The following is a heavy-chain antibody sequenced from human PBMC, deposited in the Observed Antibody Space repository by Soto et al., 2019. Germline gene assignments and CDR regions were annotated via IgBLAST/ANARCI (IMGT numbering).Heavy chain of an antibody. CDR1: GGSISSGGYY. CDR3: ARDALSRDSI. D-gene: IGHD3-22*01. V-gene: IGHV4-31*03. CDR2: ISYSGST. Sequence: PSETLSLTCTVSGGSISSGGYYWSWVRQHPGKGLEWIGYISYSGSTYYNPSLESRVTISVDTSKNQFSLKLSSVTAAYTAVYYCARDALSRDSIWGQGTLVTVSS. J-gene: IGHJ4*02.